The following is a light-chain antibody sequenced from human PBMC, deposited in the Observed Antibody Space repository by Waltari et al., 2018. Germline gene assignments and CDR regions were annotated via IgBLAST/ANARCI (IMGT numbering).Light chain of an antibody. CDR1: RLGAKY. V-gene: IGLV3-1*01. CDR2: QDS. CDR3: QAWDSNTVV. J-gene: IGLJ2*01. Sequence: SYELTQPPSVSVSPGQTASLTCSGARLGAKYAYWYQQKPGQSPVRVIYQDSRRSSGSPERFSGSNSGNTATLTISGSQAMDEADYYCQAWDSNTVVFGGGTKLTVL.